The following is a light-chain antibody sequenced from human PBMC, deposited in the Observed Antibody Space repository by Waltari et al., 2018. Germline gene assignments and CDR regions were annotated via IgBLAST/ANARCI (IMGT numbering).Light chain of an antibody. Sequence: QSALTQPASVSGSPVQSLAVSCTGSSSDVGSYNLVSWYQQHPCKAPKLIIYEATKRPSGVSNRFSGSKSGNMASLTISGLQAEDEAEYYCCSFAGRSTWVFGTGTKVTVL. CDR3: CSFAGRSTWV. V-gene: IGLV2-23*01. CDR1: SSDVGSYNL. CDR2: EAT. J-gene: IGLJ1*01.